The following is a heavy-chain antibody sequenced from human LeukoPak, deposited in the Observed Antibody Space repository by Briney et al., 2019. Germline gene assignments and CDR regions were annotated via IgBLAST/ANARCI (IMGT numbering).Heavy chain of an antibody. J-gene: IGHJ4*02. CDR3: ARVDRGLGAYYFDY. V-gene: IGHV3-23*01. CDR2: ISGSGGST. D-gene: IGHD5-24*01. CDR1: GFTFSSYA. Sequence: GGSLRLSCAASGFTFSSYAMSWVRQAPGKGLEWVSGISGSGGSTYYADSVKGRFTISRDNSKNTLYLQMNSLRAEDTAVYYCARVDRGLGAYYFDYWGQGTLVTVSS.